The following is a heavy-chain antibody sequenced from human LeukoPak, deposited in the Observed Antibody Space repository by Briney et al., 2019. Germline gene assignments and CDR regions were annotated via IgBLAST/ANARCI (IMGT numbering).Heavy chain of an antibody. J-gene: IGHJ3*02. CDR3: ARGGTYSWDGLDI. V-gene: IGHV3-74*01. CDR2: LNSAGSIT. CDR1: GFTFSSYW. Sequence: GGSLRLSCAASGFTFSSYWVHWVRQAPGKGLVWVSTLNSAGSITPYADSVKGRFTISRDNAKNTLYLQMNSLRAEDTAVYYCARGGTYSWDGLDIWGQGTMVTVSS. D-gene: IGHD1-26*01.